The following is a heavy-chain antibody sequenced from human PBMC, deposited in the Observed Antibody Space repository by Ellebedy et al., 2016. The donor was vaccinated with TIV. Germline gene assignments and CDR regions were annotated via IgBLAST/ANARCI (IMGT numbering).Heavy chain of an antibody. V-gene: IGHV1-18*01. Sequence: ASVKVSXKASGYTFTSYGISWVRQAPGQGLEWMGWISAYNGNTNYAQKLQGRVTMTTDTSTSTAYMELRSLRSDDTAVYYCARDLGSRGYYSFDYWGQGTLVTVSS. CDR1: GYTFTSYG. CDR2: ISAYNGNT. CDR3: ARDLGSRGYYSFDY. D-gene: IGHD3-22*01. J-gene: IGHJ4*02.